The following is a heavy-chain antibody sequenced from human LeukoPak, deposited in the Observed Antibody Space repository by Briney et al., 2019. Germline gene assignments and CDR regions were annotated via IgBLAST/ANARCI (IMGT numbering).Heavy chain of an antibody. CDR3: ARSLWFGELAFDY. V-gene: IGHV1-3*03. CDR2: INAGNGNT. J-gene: IGHJ4*02. Sequence: AAAKDSSKPPGYTLTRSAAHWGPAALGQRLWWMGWINAGNGNTKYSQEFQSRVTITRDTSASTAYMELSSLRSEDMAVYYCARSLWFGELAFDYWGEGTLVTV. D-gene: IGHD3-10*01. CDR1: GYTLTRSA.